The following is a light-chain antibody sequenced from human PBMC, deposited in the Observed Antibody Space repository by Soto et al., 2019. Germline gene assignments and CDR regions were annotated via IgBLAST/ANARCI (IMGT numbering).Light chain of an antibody. CDR3: CSYAGDYTFV. Sequence: QSALIQPRSVSGSPGQSVTISCTGTSSDVGVYKYVSWYRQHPGKAPKLMIYDVITRPSGVPDRFSGSKSGNPASLTISGLQAEDEADYYCCSYAGDYTFVFGSGTTLTVL. J-gene: IGLJ1*01. CDR1: SSDVGVYKY. V-gene: IGLV2-11*01. CDR2: DVI.